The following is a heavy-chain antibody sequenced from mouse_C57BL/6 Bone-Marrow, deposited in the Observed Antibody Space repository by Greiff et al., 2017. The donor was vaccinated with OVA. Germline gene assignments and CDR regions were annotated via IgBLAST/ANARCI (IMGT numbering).Heavy chain of an antibody. J-gene: IGHJ4*01. Sequence: EVQLVESGGGLVQPGGSLSLSCAASGFTFTDYYMSWVRQPPGKALEWLGFIRNKANGYTTEYSASVKGRFTISRDNSQSILYLQMNALRAEDSATYYCARGGGNYAMDYWGQGTSVTVSS. V-gene: IGHV7-3*01. CDR1: GFTFTDYY. CDR3: ARGGGNYAMDY. CDR2: IRNKANGYTT.